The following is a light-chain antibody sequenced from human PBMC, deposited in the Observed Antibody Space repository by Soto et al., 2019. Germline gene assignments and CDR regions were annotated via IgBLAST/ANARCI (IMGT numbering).Light chain of an antibody. Sequence: VMTQAPATLSVSPGERATLSCRASQTINNNVAWYQLKDGQVPRLLIYGASTRATDIPARFSGSGSGTEFTLTISSLQSEDIATYYCQQYENLPTFGQGTRLEIK. CDR1: QTINNN. V-gene: IGKV3-15*01. CDR3: QQYENLPT. J-gene: IGKJ5*01. CDR2: GAS.